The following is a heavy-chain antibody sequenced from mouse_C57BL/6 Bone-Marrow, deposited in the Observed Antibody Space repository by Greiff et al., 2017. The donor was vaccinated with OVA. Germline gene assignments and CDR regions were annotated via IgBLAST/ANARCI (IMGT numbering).Heavy chain of an antibody. J-gene: IGHJ4*01. CDR3: ARFGWLLRGWAMDY. D-gene: IGHD2-3*01. CDR1: GYTFTNYW. CDR2: IYPGGGYP. V-gene: IGHV1-63*01. Sequence: VQGVESGAELVRPGTSVKMSCKASGYTFTNYWIGWAKQRPGHGLEWIGDIYPGGGYPNYNEKFKGKATLTADKSSSTAYMQFSSLTSEDSAIYYCARFGWLLRGWAMDYWGQGTSVTVSS.